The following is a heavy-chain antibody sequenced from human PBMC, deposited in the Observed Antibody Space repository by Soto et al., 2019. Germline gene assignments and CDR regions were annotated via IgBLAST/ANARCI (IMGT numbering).Heavy chain of an antibody. Sequence: QLQLQESGSGRVKPSQTLSLTCAVSGGSISSGGYSWSWIRQPPGKGLEWIGYVYHSGSTYYNPSLKSRVTISVDRSTNQFSLKPSSVTAADTAVYYCARVPGPWGQGTLVTVSS. CDR3: ARVPGP. CDR1: GGSISSGGYS. D-gene: IGHD3-10*01. CDR2: VYHSGST. V-gene: IGHV4-30-2*01. J-gene: IGHJ5*02.